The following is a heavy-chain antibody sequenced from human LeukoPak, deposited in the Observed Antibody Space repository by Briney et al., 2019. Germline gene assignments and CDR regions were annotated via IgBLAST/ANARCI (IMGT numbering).Heavy chain of an antibody. CDR2: IYYSGST. Sequence: KSSETLSLTCTVSGGSISSSSYYWSWIRQHPGKGLEWIGYIYYSGSTYYNPSLKSRVTISVDTSKNQFSLKLSSVTAADTAVYYCAREIANYYDSSGPITGIDYWGQGTLVTVSS. CDR3: AREIANYYDSSGPITGIDY. CDR1: GGSISSSSYY. J-gene: IGHJ4*02. V-gene: IGHV4-31*03. D-gene: IGHD3-22*01.